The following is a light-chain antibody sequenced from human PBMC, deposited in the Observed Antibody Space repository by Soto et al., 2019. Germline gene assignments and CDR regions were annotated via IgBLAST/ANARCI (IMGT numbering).Light chain of an antibody. J-gene: IGLJ2*01. V-gene: IGLV2-14*01. CDR1: SSDVGGYNY. CDR3: SSYTDADNFVI. CDR2: EVS. Sequence: QSALTQPASVSGSPGQSITISCTGTSSDVGGYNYVSWYQQHPGKAPKLLIYEVSNRPSGASNRFSGSKSGNTASLTVSGLQPEDEAAYYCSSYTDADNFVIFGGGTKLTVL.